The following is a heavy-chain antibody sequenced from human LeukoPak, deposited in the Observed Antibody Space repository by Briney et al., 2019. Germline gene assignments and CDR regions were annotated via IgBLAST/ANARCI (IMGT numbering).Heavy chain of an antibody. D-gene: IGHD3-22*01. Sequence: RSGGSLRLSCAASGFSFDDYGMSWVRQAPGKGLEWVSGINWNGGSTGYADSAKGRFTISRDNSKNTLNLHMNSLRAEDTAVYYCAKDPTHYRVWDYYETIGLSYWGQGTLVTVSS. CDR2: INWNGGST. V-gene: IGHV3-20*04. J-gene: IGHJ4*02. CDR1: GFSFDDYG. CDR3: AKDPTHYRVWDYYETIGLSY.